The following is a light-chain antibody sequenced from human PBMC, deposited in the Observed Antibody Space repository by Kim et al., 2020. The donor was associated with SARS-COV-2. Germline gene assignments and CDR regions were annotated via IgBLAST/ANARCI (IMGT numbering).Light chain of an antibody. CDR3: QQSVA. Sequence: DIQMTQSPSSLSASVGDRVTITCRASQSISSYLNWYQQKPGKAPKLLIYAASSLQSGVPSRFSGSGSGTEFTLTISSLQPEDFATYYCQQSVAFGQGTKVDIK. V-gene: IGKV1-39*01. J-gene: IGKJ1*01. CDR2: AAS. CDR1: QSISSY.